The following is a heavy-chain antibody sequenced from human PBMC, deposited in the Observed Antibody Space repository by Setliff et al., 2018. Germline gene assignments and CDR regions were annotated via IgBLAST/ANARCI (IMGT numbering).Heavy chain of an antibody. J-gene: IGHJ6*02. CDR3: AAEGRVGVPAANYYYYYGMDV. CDR1: GFTISSHS. D-gene: IGHD2-2*01. V-gene: IGHV3-48*01. CDR2: ISSSSSTI. Sequence: GGSLRLSCAASGFTISSHSMNWVRQAPGKGLEWVSYISSSSSTIYYADSVKGRFTISRDNAKNSLYLQMNSLRAEDTAVYYCAAEGRVGVPAANYYYYYGMDVWGQGTTVTVSS.